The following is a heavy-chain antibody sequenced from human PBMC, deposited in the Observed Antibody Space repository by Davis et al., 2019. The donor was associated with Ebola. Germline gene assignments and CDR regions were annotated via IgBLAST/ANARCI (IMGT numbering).Heavy chain of an antibody. V-gene: IGHV1-69*13. J-gene: IGHJ4*02. CDR1: GGTFSSYV. Sequence: SVKVSCKASGGTFSSYVISWVRQAPGQGLEWMGGITPLFGIPNYAQKFQGSVTITADESTSTAYMELTTLRSEDTAVYYCARESGEHTAMAKHFDYWGQGTLVTVSA. CDR3: ARESGEHTAMAKHFDY. CDR2: ITPLFGIP. D-gene: IGHD5-18*01.